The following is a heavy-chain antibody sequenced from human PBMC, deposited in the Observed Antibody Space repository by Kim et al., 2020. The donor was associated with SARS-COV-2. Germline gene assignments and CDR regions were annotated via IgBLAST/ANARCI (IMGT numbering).Heavy chain of an antibody. CDR3: ARGVTIFGVVRLYYGMDV. CDR1: GYTFTGYY. Sequence: ASVKVSCKASGYTFTGYYMHWVRQAPGQGLEWMGWINPNSGGTNYAQKFQGRVTMTRDTSISTAYMELSRLRSDDTAVYYCARGVTIFGVVRLYYGMDVWGQGTTVTVSS. D-gene: IGHD3-3*01. CDR2: INPNSGGT. V-gene: IGHV1-2*02. J-gene: IGHJ6*02.